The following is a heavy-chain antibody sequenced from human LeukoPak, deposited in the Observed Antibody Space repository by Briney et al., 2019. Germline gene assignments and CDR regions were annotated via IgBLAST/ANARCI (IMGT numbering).Heavy chain of an antibody. Sequence: GGSLRLSCVASGFNFSNYWMIWVRQAPGKGLGWVSAISGSGGSTYYVDSVRGRFTISRDNSKNTLYLQMNSLRAEDTAVYYCAKEIPNWNDFDYWGQGTLVTVSS. V-gene: IGHV3-23*01. CDR1: GFNFSNYW. CDR3: AKEIPNWNDFDY. CDR2: ISGSGGST. J-gene: IGHJ4*02. D-gene: IGHD1-1*01.